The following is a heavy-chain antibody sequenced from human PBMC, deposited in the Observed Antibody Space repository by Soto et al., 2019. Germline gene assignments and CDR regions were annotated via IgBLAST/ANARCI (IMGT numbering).Heavy chain of an antibody. CDR2: ISWNSGSI. D-gene: IGHD3-10*01. Sequence: GGSLRLSCAASGFTFDDYAMHWVRQAPGKGLEWVSGISWNSGSIGYADSVKGRFTISRDNAKNSLYLQMNSLRAEDTALYYCAKDLWFGERGDDAFDIWGQGTMVTVSS. V-gene: IGHV3-9*01. J-gene: IGHJ3*02. CDR1: GFTFDDYA. CDR3: AKDLWFGERGDDAFDI.